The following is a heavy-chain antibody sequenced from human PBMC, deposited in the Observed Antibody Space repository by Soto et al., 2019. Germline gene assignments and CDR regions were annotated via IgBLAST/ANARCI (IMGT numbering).Heavy chain of an antibody. CDR1: GFTFNTYA. Sequence: GGSLRLSCAASGFTFNTYAMTWVRQTPGKGLEWVSFITTRGARTYYADPVRGRFTISTDSSRNTLYLQMNSLRPDDTAVYFCARYRSDGSASFDSWGQGTRVTASS. D-gene: IGHD3-9*01. CDR3: ARYRSDGSASFDS. CDR2: ITTRGART. V-gene: IGHV3-23*01. J-gene: IGHJ4*02.